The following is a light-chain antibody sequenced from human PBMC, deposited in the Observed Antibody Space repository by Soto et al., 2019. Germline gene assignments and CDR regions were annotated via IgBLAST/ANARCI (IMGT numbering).Light chain of an antibody. CDR1: QSVSSY. Sequence: EIVLTQSPATLSLSPGERATLSCRASQSVSSYLAWYQHKSGQAPRLLIYDASSRATGIPARFSGSGSGTDFTLTISSLEPEDFAVYYCQQRSDWLTFGGGTKVDIK. J-gene: IGKJ4*01. V-gene: IGKV3-11*01. CDR2: DAS. CDR3: QQRSDWLT.